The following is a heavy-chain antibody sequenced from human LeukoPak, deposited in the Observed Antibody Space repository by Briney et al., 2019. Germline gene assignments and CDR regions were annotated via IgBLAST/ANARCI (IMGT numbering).Heavy chain of an antibody. CDR1: GFTFSSYS. CDR2: ISSSSSYI. J-gene: IGHJ3*02. D-gene: IGHD4-17*01. CDR3: ARISHDYGDAFDI. V-gene: IGHV3-21*01. Sequence: GGSLRLSCAASGFTFSSYSMNWVRQAPGKGLEWVSSISSSSSYIYYADSVKGRFTISRDNAKNSLYLQMNSLRAEDTAVYYCARISHDYGDAFDIWGQGTMVTVSS.